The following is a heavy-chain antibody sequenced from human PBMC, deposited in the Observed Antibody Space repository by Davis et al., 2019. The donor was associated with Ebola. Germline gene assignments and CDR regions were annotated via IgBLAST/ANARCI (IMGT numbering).Heavy chain of an antibody. D-gene: IGHD4-17*01. CDR1: GGFISSSSYY. V-gene: IGHV4-39*01. J-gene: IGHJ4*02. CDR2: IYYSGST. CDR3: ASTPSSYGDSDY. Sequence: MPSETLSLTCTVSGGFISSSSYYWGWIRHPPGKGLEWIGSIYYSGSTYYNPSLKSRVTISVDTSKNQFSLKLSSVTAAATAVYYCASTPSSYGDSDYWGQGTLVTVSS.